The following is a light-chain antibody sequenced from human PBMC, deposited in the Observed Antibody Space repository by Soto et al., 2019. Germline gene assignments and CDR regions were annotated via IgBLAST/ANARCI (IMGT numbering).Light chain of an antibody. J-gene: IGLJ1*01. CDR2: TNT. CDR1: SSNIGSNT. V-gene: IGLV1-44*01. CDR3: AAWDDSLNGYV. Sequence: QSVLTQPPSASGTPGQRVTISCYGSSSNIGSNTVNWYQQRPGTAPKLLIYTNTQRPSGVPDRFSGSKSFTSASLAISGLQSEDEADYDCAAWDDSLNGYVFGTGTKLTVL.